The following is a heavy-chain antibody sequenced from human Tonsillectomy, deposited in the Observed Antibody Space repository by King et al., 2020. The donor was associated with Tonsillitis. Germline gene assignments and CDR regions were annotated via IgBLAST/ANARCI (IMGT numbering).Heavy chain of an antibody. CDR2: IDPSDSYS. J-gene: IGHJ3*01. V-gene: IGHV5-10-1*03. CDR3: ARRSMAVSGDAFDV. CDR1: GYSFTTYW. D-gene: IGHD6-19*01. Sequence: QLVQSGAEVKKPGESLRISCKGSGYSFTTYWIGWVRHLPGKGLEWMGKIDPSDSYSSYSPSFQGHVTISGDKSISTAYLQWSSLKASDTAMYYCARRSMAVSGDAFDVWGQGTMVTVSS.